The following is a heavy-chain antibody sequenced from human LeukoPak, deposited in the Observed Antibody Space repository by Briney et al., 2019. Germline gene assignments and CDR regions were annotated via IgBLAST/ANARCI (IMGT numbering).Heavy chain of an antibody. Sequence: GSSVKVSCKASGGTFSSYAISWVRQAPGQGLEWMGGIIPIFGTANYAQKFQGRVTITADESTSTAYTELSSLRSEDTAVYYCARGRLMTSFYYYYYMDVWGKGTTVTVSS. CDR3: ARGRLMTSFYYYYYMDV. CDR2: IIPIFGTA. D-gene: IGHD2-8*01. J-gene: IGHJ6*03. V-gene: IGHV1-69*01. CDR1: GGTFSSYA.